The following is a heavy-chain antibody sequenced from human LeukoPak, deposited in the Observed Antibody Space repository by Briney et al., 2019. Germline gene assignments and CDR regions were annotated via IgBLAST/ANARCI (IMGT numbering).Heavy chain of an antibody. Sequence: SETLSLTCTVSGGSISSYYWSWIRQPPGKGLEWIGYIYYSGSTNYNPSLKSRVTISVDTSKNQFSLKLSSVTAADTAVYYCARGRNYYDSSGYYYYFDYWGQGTLVTVSS. J-gene: IGHJ4*02. V-gene: IGHV4-59*08. CDR2: IYYSGST. D-gene: IGHD3-22*01. CDR1: GGSISSYY. CDR3: ARGRNYYDSSGYYYYFDY.